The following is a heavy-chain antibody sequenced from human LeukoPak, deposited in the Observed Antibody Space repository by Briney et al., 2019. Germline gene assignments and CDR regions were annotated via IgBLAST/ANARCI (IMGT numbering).Heavy chain of an antibody. D-gene: IGHD5-12*01. Sequence: GGSLRLSCAASGFTVSSNSMSWVRQAPGKGLEWVSGIYSGGSTYYADSVKGRFTISRDNSKNTLYLQMNSLRGQHTAVYYCARSGNSGADNNFGCWGQGTLVT. V-gene: IGHV3-66*01. CDR3: ARSGNSGADNNFGC. CDR1: GFTVSSNS. J-gene: IGHJ4*02. CDR2: IYSGGST.